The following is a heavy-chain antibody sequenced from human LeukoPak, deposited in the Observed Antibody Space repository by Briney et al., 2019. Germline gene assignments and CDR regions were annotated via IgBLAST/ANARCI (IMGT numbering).Heavy chain of an antibody. V-gene: IGHV3-23*01. CDR3: AKVDGSGSYGG. CDR2: ISGSGGST. J-gene: IGHJ4*02. D-gene: IGHD3-10*01. Sequence: GGSLRLSCAASGFTFSSYAMGWVRQAPGKGLEWVSAISGSGGSTYYADSVKGRFTISRDNSKNTLYLQMNSLRAEDTAVYYCAKVDGSGSYGGWGQGTLVTVSS. CDR1: GFTFSSYA.